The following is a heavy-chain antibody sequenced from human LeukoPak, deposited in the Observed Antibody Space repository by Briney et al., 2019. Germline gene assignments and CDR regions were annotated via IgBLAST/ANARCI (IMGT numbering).Heavy chain of an antibody. CDR3: TRDSSYGDYSTAFDY. CDR2: SGSTT. Sequence: AGGSLRLSCAASGFIFSNYAMTWVRPAPGKGLESVSSSGSTTDYSDSVKRRFTISRDNSKNTLYLQKNSLRADDTAVYYCTRDSSYGDYSTAFDYWGQGALVTVSS. CDR1: GFIFSNYA. D-gene: IGHD4-17*01. V-gene: IGHV3-23*01. J-gene: IGHJ4*02.